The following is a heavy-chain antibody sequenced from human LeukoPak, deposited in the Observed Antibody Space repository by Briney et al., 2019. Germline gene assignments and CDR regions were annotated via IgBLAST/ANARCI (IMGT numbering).Heavy chain of an antibody. J-gene: IGHJ6*03. D-gene: IGHD5-12*01. CDR2: FDPEDGET. V-gene: IGHV1-24*01. Sequence: ASVKVSCKVSGYTLTELSMHWVRQAPGKGLEGMGGFDPEDGETIYAQKFQGRVTMTEDTSTDTAYMELSSLRSEDTAVYYCATDSPKDVAARSYYYMDVWGKGTTVTVSS. CDR3: ATDSPKDVAARSYYYMDV. CDR1: GYTLTELS.